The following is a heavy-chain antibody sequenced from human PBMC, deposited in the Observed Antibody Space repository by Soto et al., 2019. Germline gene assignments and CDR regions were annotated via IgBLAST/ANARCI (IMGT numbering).Heavy chain of an antibody. Sequence: TLSLTCTVSGGSISSGGYYWSWIRQHPGKGLEWIGYIYYSGSTYYNPSLKSRVTISVDTSKNQFSLKLSSVTAADTAVYYCARTRKYDSTKYYFDYWGQGNLVTGSS. CDR1: GGSISSGGYY. J-gene: IGHJ4*02. D-gene: IGHD3-22*01. CDR3: ARTRKYDSTKYYFDY. CDR2: IYYSGST. V-gene: IGHV4-31*03.